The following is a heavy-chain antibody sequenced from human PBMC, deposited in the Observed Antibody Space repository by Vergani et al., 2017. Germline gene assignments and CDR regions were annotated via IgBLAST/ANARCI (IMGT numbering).Heavy chain of an antibody. V-gene: IGHV4-59*01. CDR3: AGKTSAYDILTGYYHTHPFDY. Sequence: HVQLQESGPGLVKPSETLSLTCTVSGGSISSYYWSWIRQPPGKGLEWIGYIYYSGSTNYNPSLKSRVTISVDTSKNQFSLKLSSVTAADTAVYYCAGKTSAYDILTGYYHTHPFDYWGQGTLVTVSS. J-gene: IGHJ4*02. CDR2: IYYSGST. CDR1: GGSISSYY. D-gene: IGHD3-9*01.